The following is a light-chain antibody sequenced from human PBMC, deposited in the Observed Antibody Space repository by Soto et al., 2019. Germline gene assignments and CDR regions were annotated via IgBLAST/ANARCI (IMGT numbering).Light chain of an antibody. V-gene: IGLV2-14*01. CDR3: SSYTSSSTWV. Sequence: QSVLTQPASVSGSPGQSITISCTGTSSDVGGYNYVSWYQQHPGKAPKLMIYDVSNRPSGVSNRFSGSKSGNTASLTISGLQAEDEADYYSSSYTSSSTWVFGGRTQLTVL. CDR2: DVS. CDR1: SSDVGGYNY. J-gene: IGLJ3*02.